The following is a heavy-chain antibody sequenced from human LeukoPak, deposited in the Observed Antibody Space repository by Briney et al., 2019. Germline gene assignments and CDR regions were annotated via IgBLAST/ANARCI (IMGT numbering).Heavy chain of an antibody. CDR3: ARPDCSGDCP. J-gene: IGHJ5*02. D-gene: IGHD2-21*02. CDR2: IYPGDSDT. CDR1: GYRFTNYW. V-gene: IGHV5-51*01. Sequence: GESLKISCKGSGYRFTNYWIGWVRQMPGKGLEWMGIIYPGDSDTRYSPPFQGHVTLSADKSISTAYLQWSSLEASDTAMYYCARPDCSGDCPWGQGTLVTVSS.